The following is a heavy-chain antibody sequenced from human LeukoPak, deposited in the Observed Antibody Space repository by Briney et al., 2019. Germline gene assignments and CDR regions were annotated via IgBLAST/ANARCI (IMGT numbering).Heavy chain of an antibody. V-gene: IGHV3-53*01. Sequence: PGGSLRLSCAASGFTVSSNYMSWVRQAPGKGLEWVSVIYSGGSTYYADSVKGRFTISRDNSKNTLYLQMNSLRAEDTAVYYCARLVIGGSGYYEGFDYWGQGTLVTVSS. CDR1: GFTVSSNY. CDR2: IYSGGST. CDR3: ARLVIGGSGYYEGFDY. J-gene: IGHJ4*02. D-gene: IGHD3-22*01.